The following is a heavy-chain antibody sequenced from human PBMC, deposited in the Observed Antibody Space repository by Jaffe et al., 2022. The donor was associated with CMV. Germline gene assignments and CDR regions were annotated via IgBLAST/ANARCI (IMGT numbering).Heavy chain of an antibody. CDR3: ARGRWLQDWFDP. J-gene: IGHJ5*02. D-gene: IGHD2-15*01. CDR2: ISGVNGDT. CDR1: GYRFATYA. V-gene: IGHV1-3*01. Sequence: QVQLVQSGAEVKKPGASVKVSCKTSGYRFATYAVHWVRQAPGQRLEWMGWISGVNGDTKYSQKFQGRVTITRDTSATTAYVELSNLRSEDTAVYYCARGRWLQDWFDPWGQGTLVTVSS.